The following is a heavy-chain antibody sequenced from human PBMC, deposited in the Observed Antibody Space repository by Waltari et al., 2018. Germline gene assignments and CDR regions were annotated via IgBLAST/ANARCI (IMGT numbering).Heavy chain of an antibody. Sequence: QVQLQESGPGLVKPSETLSLTCTVSGGSISSYYWSWIRQPPGKGLEWIGYIYYSGSTNYNPSLKSRVTISVDTSKNQFSLKLSSVTAADTAVYYCARDGRGSHFDYWGQGTLVTVSS. CDR3: ARDGRGSHFDY. V-gene: IGHV4-59*01. J-gene: IGHJ4*02. D-gene: IGHD3-10*01. CDR1: GGSISSYY. CDR2: IYYSGST.